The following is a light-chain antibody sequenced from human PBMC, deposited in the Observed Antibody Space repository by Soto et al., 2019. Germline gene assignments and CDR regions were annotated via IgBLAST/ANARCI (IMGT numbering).Light chain of an antibody. CDR3: QQRSNWPPVLT. CDR2: DAS. V-gene: IGKV3-11*01. Sequence: EIVLTQSPATLSLSPGERATLSCRASQSVSSYLAWYQQKPGQAPRLLIYDASNRATGIPARFSGSGSGTDFTLRISSLEPEDFAVYYSQQRSNWPPVLTFGGGTKVEIK. CDR1: QSVSSY. J-gene: IGKJ4*01.